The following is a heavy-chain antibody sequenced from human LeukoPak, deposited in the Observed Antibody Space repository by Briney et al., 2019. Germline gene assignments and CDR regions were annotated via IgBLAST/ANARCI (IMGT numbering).Heavy chain of an antibody. V-gene: IGHV4-4*07. D-gene: IGHD2-8*01. J-gene: IGHJ5*01. CDR1: GGSISNYY. CDR3: ARDRCEGYCTSFDS. CDR2: IHSSGST. Sequence: ASETLSLTCTVSGGSISNYYWSWIRQPAGKGLEWIGRIHSSGSTNYNPSLKSRVTISVDKSKNQFSLRLSSVIAADTALYFCARDRCEGYCTSFDSWGQGTLVTVSS.